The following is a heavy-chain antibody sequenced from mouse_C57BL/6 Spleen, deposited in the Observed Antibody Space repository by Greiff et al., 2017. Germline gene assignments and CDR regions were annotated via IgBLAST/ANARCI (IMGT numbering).Heavy chain of an antibody. V-gene: IGHV1-54*01. CDR2: INPGSGGT. D-gene: IGHD1-1*01. J-gene: IGHJ4*01. CDR1: GYAFTNYL. CDR3: AREEGYYYGSSYSAMDY. Sequence: QVQLQQSGAELVRPGTSVKVSCKASGYAFTNYLIEWVKQRPGQGLEWIGVINPGSGGTNYNEKFKGKATLTADKSSSTAYMQLSSLTSEDSAVYFCAREEGYYYGSSYSAMDYWGQGTSVTVSS.